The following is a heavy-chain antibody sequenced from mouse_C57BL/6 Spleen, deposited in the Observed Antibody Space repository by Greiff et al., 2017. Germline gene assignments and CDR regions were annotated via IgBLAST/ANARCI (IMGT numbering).Heavy chain of an antibody. D-gene: IGHD1-1*01. V-gene: IGHV7-3*01. CDR1: GFTFTDYY. CDR2: IRNKANGYTT. Sequence: EVQLVESGGGLVQPGGSLSLSCAASGFTFTDYYMSWVRQPPGKALEWLGFIRNKANGYTTEYSASVKGRFTISRDNSQSILYLQMNALRAEDSATYYCARSPSLRYLDYWGQGTTLTVSS. CDR3: ARSPSLRYLDY. J-gene: IGHJ2*01.